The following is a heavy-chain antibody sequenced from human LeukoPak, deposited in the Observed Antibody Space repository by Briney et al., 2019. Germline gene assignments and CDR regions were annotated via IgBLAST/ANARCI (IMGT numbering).Heavy chain of an antibody. J-gene: IGHJ4*02. CDR3: ARDWECSGGSCYPSPFDY. D-gene: IGHD2-15*01. CDR2: ISSSSSYI. CDR1: GLTIGSHW. V-gene: IGHV3-21*01. Sequence: GGSLRLSCAASGLTIGSHWMHWVRHPPGKGLEWVSSISSSSSYIYYADSVKGRFTISRDNAKNSLYLQMNSLRAEDTAVYYCARDWECSGGSCYPSPFDYWGQGTLVTVSS.